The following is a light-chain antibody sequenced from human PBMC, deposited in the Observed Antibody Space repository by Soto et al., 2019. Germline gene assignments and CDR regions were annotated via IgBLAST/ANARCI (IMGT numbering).Light chain of an antibody. CDR1: SSDVGGYNY. V-gene: IGLV2-14*01. CDR2: EVS. Sequence: QSALTQPASVSGSPGQSITISCTGTSSDVGGYNYVSWYQQHPGKAPKLMIYEVSNRPSGVSNRFSGSKSGNTASLTISGLQAEDEADYYCSSYTSSSTFYVFGTRTKLTVL. CDR3: SSYTSSSTFYV. J-gene: IGLJ1*01.